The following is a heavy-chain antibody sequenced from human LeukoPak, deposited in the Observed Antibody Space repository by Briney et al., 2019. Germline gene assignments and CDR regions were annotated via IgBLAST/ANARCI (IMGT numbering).Heavy chain of an antibody. CDR2: ISAYNGNT. CDR1: GYTFTSYG. V-gene: IGHV1-18*04. Sequence: GASVKVSCKASGYTFTSYGISWVRQAPGQGLEWMGWISAYNGNTNYAQKLQGRVTMTTDTSTSTAYMELRSLRSDDTAVYYCAGGVDYDYVWGSYHLDYWGQGTLVTVSS. J-gene: IGHJ4*02. CDR3: AGGVDYDYVWGSYHLDY. D-gene: IGHD3-16*02.